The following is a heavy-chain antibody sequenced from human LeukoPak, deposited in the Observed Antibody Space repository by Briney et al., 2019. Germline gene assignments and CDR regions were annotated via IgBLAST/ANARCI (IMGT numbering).Heavy chain of an antibody. V-gene: IGHV4-61*02. J-gene: IGHJ3*02. D-gene: IGHD1-26*01. CDR1: GGSISSGSYY. CDR3: GRYCGSFYHGLFHAFDI. CDR2: IYTSGST. Sequence: SETLSLTCTVSGGSISSGSYYWSWIRQPAGKGLEWIGRIYTSGSTNYNPSLKSRVTISVDTSKNQFSLKLSSVTAADTAVYYCGRYCGSFYHGLFHAFDIWGQGTMVTVSS.